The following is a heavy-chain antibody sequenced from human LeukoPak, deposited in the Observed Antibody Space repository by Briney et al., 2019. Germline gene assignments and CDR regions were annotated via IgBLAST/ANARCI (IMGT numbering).Heavy chain of an antibody. Sequence: GGSLRLSCAASGFTFSSYSMNWVRQAPGKGLEWVSSISSRSSYIYYAGSVKGRFTISRDNAKNSLYLQMNSLRAEDTAVYYCARILTGYYSDGMDVWGQGTTVTVSS. CDR2: ISSRSSYI. CDR3: ARILTGYYSDGMDV. CDR1: GFTFSSYS. V-gene: IGHV3-21*01. D-gene: IGHD3-9*01. J-gene: IGHJ6*02.